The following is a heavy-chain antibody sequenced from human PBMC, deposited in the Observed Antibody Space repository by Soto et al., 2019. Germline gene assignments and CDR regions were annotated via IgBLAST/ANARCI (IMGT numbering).Heavy chain of an antibody. CDR1: GYTFTGYY. V-gene: IGHV1-2*04. J-gene: IGHJ6*02. CDR3: ARVQGNYYGMDV. Sequence: QVQLVQSGAEVKKPGASVKVSCKASGYTFTGYYMHWVRQAPGPGLEWMGWINPNSGGTNYAQKFQGWVTMTRDTSISTAYIDLSRLRTDATAVYYCARVQGNYYGMDVWGQGTTVTVSS. CDR2: INPNSGGT.